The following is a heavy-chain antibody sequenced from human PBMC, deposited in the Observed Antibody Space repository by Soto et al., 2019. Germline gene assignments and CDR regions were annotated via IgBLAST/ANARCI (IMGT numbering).Heavy chain of an antibody. CDR2: MNPNSGDT. J-gene: IGHJ4*02. CDR3: ARVGGNWNDDYFDY. D-gene: IGHD1-1*01. CDR1: GYTFTSYA. Sequence: EASAKVSSKAYGYTFTSYAMHWVPQSPGQGPAWLGWMNPNSGDTGYAQNFQGRVTMTRDTSKRTAYMELSSLRSEDTAVYYCARVGGNWNDDYFDYWGQGTLVTVSS. V-gene: IGHV1-8*02.